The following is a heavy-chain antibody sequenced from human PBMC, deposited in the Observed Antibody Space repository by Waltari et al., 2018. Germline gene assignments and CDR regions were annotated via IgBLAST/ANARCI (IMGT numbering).Heavy chain of an antibody. V-gene: IGHV1-2*02. CDR1: GYTFTGYY. J-gene: IGHJ4*02. Sequence: QVQLVQSGAEVKKPGASVKVSCKATGYTFTGYYMHWVRQAPGQGLEWRGWINPTSGGTNYAQKFQGRVTMTRDTSISTAYMELSRLRSDDTAVYYCARDLGIESDYWGQGTLVTVSS. CDR2: INPTSGGT. CDR3: ARDLGIESDY. D-gene: IGHD1-20*01.